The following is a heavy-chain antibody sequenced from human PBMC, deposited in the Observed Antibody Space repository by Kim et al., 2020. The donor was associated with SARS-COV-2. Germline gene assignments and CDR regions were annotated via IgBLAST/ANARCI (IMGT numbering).Heavy chain of an antibody. CDR1: GFTFTSSA. CDR3: AAELSYGSGGQEFDY. D-gene: IGHD3-10*01. V-gene: IGHV1-58*01. Sequence: SVKVSCKASGFTFTSSAVQWVRQARGQRLEWIGWIVVGSGNTNYAQKFQERVTITRDMSTSTAYMELSSLRSEDTAVYYCAAELSYGSGGQEFDYWGQGTLVTVSS. CDR2: IVVGSGNT. J-gene: IGHJ4*02.